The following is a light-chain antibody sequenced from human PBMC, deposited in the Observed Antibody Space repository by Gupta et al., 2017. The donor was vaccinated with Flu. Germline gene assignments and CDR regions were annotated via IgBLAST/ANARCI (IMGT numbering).Light chain of an antibody. Sequence: STVTLSLSPGERATLSCRASQSVGTYLAWYQHKPGQAPRLLIYDASNRATDTPARFSGHGSGTDFTLTINSLEPADSAVYFCQQRNNWQTFGQGTKLEVK. CDR1: QSVGTY. CDR2: DAS. V-gene: IGKV3D-11*02. CDR3: QQRNNWQT. J-gene: IGKJ1*01.